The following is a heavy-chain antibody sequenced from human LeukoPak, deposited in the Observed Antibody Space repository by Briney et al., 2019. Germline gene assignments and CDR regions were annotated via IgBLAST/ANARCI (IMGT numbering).Heavy chain of an antibody. CDR3: ARGSGYSYSFTGRERTKSRLDY. J-gene: IGHJ4*02. CDR1: GFTFSGYS. V-gene: IGHV3-21*01. D-gene: IGHD5-18*01. Sequence: GGSLRLSCAASGFTFSGYSMNWVRQVPGKGLEWVSSISSGSSYIYYADSVKGRFTISRDNAKNSLYLQMNSLRAEDTAVYYCARGSGYSYSFTGRERTKSRLDYWGQGTLVTVSS. CDR2: ISSGSSYI.